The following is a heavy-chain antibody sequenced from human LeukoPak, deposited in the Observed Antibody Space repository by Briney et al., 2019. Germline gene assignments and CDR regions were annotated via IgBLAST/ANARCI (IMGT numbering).Heavy chain of an antibody. CDR3: ARHSGIWFGELESPYYFDY. Sequence: PGGSLRLSCAASGFTFSTFSMNWVRQAPGKGLEWVSYISSSSSSIYYADSVKGRFTISRDSAKNSLYLQMNGLRDEDTAVYYCARHSGIWFGELESPYYFDYWGQGTLVTVSS. CDR2: ISSSSSSI. CDR1: GFTFSTFS. V-gene: IGHV3-48*02. D-gene: IGHD3-10*01. J-gene: IGHJ4*02.